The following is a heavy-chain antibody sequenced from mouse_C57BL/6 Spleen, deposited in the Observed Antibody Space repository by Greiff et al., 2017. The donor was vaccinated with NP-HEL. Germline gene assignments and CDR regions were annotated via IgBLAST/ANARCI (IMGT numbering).Heavy chain of an antibody. D-gene: IGHD2-2*01. Sequence: QVQLQQPGAELVKPGASVKLSCKASGYTFTSYWMHWVKQRPGQGLEWIGMIHPNSGSTNYNEKFKSKATLTVDKSSSTAYMQLSSLTSEDSAVYYCERSDYGFLYYAMDYWGQGTSVTVSS. CDR1: GYTFTSYW. CDR2: IHPNSGST. CDR3: ERSDYGFLYYAMDY. V-gene: IGHV1-64*01. J-gene: IGHJ4*01.